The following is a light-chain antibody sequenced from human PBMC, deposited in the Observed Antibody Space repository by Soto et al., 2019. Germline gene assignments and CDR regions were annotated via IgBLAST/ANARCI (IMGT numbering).Light chain of an antibody. CDR2: GNS. J-gene: IGLJ3*02. CDR1: SSNIGAGYD. CDR3: QSYDSSLSGWV. Sequence: QSALTQPPSVSGAPGQRVTISCTGSSSNIGAGYDVHWYQQLPGTAPKLHIYGNSNRPSGVPDRFSGSKSGTSASLAITGLQAEDEADYYCQSYDSSLSGWVFGGGTKLTVL. V-gene: IGLV1-40*01.